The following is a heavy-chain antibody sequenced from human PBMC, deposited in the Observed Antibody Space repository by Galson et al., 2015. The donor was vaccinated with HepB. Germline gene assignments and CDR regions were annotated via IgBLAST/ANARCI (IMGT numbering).Heavy chain of an antibody. CDR2: ISCDGSNT. D-gene: IGHD6-13*01. CDR1: GFSFNNYA. J-gene: IGHJ2*01. CDR3: ARAGDYSSNWYGWYFDL. Sequence: SLRLSCAGSGFSFNNYAIHWVRQAPGKGLEWVAVISCDGSNTYYADSLKGRSTISRDNSKNTLYLQMNSLRAEDTAVYYCARAGDYSSNWYGWYFDLWGRGTLFTVSS. V-gene: IGHV3-30*04.